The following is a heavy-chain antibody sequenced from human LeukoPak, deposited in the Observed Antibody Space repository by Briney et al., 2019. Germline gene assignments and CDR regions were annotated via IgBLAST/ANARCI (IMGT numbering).Heavy chain of an antibody. CDR3: TRDMEYRGAGFDY. CDR2: INHSGST. CDR1: GGSFSGYY. J-gene: IGHJ4*02. Sequence: PSETLSLTCAVYGGSFSGYYWSWIRQPPGKGLEWIGEINHSGSTNYNPSLRSQITISVDTSKNQFSLKLTSVAAADTAMYYCTRDMEYRGAGFDYWGQGIPVAVSS. D-gene: IGHD3-3*01. V-gene: IGHV4-34*01.